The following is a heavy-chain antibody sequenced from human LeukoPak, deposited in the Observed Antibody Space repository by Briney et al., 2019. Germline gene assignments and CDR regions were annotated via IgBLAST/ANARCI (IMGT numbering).Heavy chain of an antibody. D-gene: IGHD2-2*01. V-gene: IGHV3-21*01. J-gene: IGHJ4*02. CDR3: ARAYCCSSASCYWGLTFDY. Sequence: GGSLRLSCAASGFTFSNYSMNWVRQAPGKGLEWVSSISSSSSYIYYADSVKGRFTISRDNAKNSLYLQMNSLRAEDTAVYYCARAYCCSSASCYWGLTFDYWGQGTLVTVSS. CDR1: GFTFSNYS. CDR2: ISSSSSYI.